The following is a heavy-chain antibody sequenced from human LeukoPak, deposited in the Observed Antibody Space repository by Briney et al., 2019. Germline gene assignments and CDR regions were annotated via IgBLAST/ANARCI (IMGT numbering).Heavy chain of an antibody. CDR2: IMLIFGTA. Sequence: SVDVCCKPSGRTFSSYAISWGRQAPGHGLEWMGGIMLIFGTANYAQKLQGRVTITADKPTSPAYIELSSLRSEDPAVYHCARAPGAVVVVAATMHAFDIWGQGTMVTVSS. D-gene: IGHD2-15*01. CDR1: GRTFSSYA. J-gene: IGHJ3*02. CDR3: ARAPGAVVVVAATMHAFDI. V-gene: IGHV1-69*06.